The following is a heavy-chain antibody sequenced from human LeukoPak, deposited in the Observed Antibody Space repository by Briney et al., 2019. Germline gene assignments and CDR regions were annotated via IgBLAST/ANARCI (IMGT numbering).Heavy chain of an antibody. V-gene: IGHV3-23*01. CDR3: AKDGYCSSTSCSDFDY. CDR2: ISGPAGST. CDR1: GFTLSSYA. Sequence: PGGSLRLSCAASGFTLSSYAMTWVRQAPGKGLEWVSDISGPAGSTYYADSVRGRFTISRDNSKNTLYLQMNSLRAEDTAVYYCAKDGYCSSTSCSDFDYWGQGTLVTVSS. D-gene: IGHD2-2*03. J-gene: IGHJ4*02.